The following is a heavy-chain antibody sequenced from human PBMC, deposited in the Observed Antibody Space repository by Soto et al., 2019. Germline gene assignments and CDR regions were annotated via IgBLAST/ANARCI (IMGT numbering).Heavy chain of an antibody. CDR2: IYYSGST. V-gene: IGHV4-31*03. D-gene: IGHD4-17*01. CDR1: GGSISSGGYY. CDR3: ARDEEVNYSDYGGSEYYHGMDV. J-gene: IGHJ6*02. Sequence: SATLSLTCTVSGGSISSGGYYWSWIRQHPGKGLEWIGYIYYSGSTYYNPSLQSRLTISIDTSKNRFSLKLSSVTAADTAVYYCARDEEVNYSDYGGSEYYHGMDVWGPGTTVTVS.